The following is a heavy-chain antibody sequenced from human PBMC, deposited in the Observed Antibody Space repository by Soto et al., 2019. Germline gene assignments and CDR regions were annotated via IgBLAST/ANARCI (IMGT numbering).Heavy chain of an antibody. CDR3: ARVTASSSWYWGYYYGMDV. D-gene: IGHD6-13*01. V-gene: IGHV4-59*01. J-gene: IGHJ6*02. CDR1: GGSISSYY. Sequence: QVQLQESGPGLVKPSEALSLTCTVSGGSISSYYWSWIRQPPGKGLEWIGYIYYSGSTNYNPSLKSRVTISVDTSKNQLSLKLSSVTAADTAVYYCARVTASSSWYWGYYYGMDVWGQGTTVTVSS. CDR2: IYYSGST.